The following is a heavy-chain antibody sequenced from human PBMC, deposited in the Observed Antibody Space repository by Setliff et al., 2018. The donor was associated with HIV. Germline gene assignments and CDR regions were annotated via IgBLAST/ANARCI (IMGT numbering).Heavy chain of an antibody. V-gene: IGHV5-51*01. CDR3: ARAPNSPYYSNVWYADH. J-gene: IGHJ5*02. CDR2: IYCGDSRT. Sequence: GESLKISCKGSGYNFANYWIGWVRQMPGKGLEWMGLIYCGDSRTRYSPSFQGQVTISADKSIGTAYLQWNSLKASDTALYFCARAPNSPYYSNVWYADHWGQGTLVTVSS. D-gene: IGHD3-22*01. CDR1: GYNFANYW.